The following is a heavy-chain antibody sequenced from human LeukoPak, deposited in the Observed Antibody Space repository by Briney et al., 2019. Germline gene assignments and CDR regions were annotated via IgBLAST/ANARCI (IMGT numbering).Heavy chain of an antibody. V-gene: IGHV3-30-3*01. Sequence: GGSLRLSCAASGFTFSIYAMHWVRQAPGKGLECMAVISHDGSNKYYADSAKGRFTISRDNSKNTLYLQMNSLRPEDTAVYYCARDLGDGYNMIDSWGQGTLVTVSS. CDR2: ISHDGSNK. D-gene: IGHD5-24*01. CDR3: ARDLGDGYNMIDS. J-gene: IGHJ4*02. CDR1: GFTFSIYA.